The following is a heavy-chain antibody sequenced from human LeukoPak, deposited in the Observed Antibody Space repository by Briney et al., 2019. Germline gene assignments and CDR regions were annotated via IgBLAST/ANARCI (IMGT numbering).Heavy chain of an antibody. Sequence: GGSLRLSCAASGFTFSSYAMSWVRQAPGKGLEWVAVIWYDGSNKYYADSVKGRFTISRDNSKNTLYLQMNSLRAEDTAVYYCARDSSSSPLDYWGQGTLVTVSS. CDR3: ARDSSSSPLDY. CDR1: GFTFSSYA. J-gene: IGHJ4*02. CDR2: IWYDGSNK. D-gene: IGHD6-6*01. V-gene: IGHV3-33*08.